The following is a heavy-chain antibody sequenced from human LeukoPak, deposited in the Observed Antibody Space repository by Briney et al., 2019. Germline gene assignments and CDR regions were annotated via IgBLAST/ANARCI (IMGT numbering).Heavy chain of an antibody. D-gene: IGHD6-19*01. CDR1: GYTFTSYY. CDR2: IIPIFDTA. CDR3: ARAGCYYYMDV. Sequence: GASVKVSCKASGYTFTSYYMHWVRQAPGQGLEWMGGIIPIFDTASYAQKFQGRVTMTTDTSTSTAYMELRSLRCDDTAVYYCARAGCYYYMDVWGKGTTVTVSS. J-gene: IGHJ6*03. V-gene: IGHV1-46*03.